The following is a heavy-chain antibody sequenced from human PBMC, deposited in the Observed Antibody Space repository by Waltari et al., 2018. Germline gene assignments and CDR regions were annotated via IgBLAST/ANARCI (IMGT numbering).Heavy chain of an antibody. CDR3: ARQPHYYGSGSPLDY. CDR1: GGSISSSRYY. D-gene: IGHD3-10*01. J-gene: IGHJ4*02. V-gene: IGHV4-39*01. Sequence: QLQLQESGPGLVKPSETLSLTCTVSGGSISSSRYYWGWIRQPPGKGLEWIGSIYYSGSTYYNPSLKSRVTISVDTSKNQFSLKLSSVTAADTAVYYCARQPHYYGSGSPLDYWGQGTLVTVSS. CDR2: IYYSGST.